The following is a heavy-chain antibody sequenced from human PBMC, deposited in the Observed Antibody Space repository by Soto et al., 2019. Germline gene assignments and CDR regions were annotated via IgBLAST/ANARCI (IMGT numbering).Heavy chain of an antibody. V-gene: IGHV3-23*01. J-gene: IGHJ4*02. CDR1: GFTFSSYA. CDR2: ISGSGGST. CDR3: AKDNRIVVVAATQDY. D-gene: IGHD2-15*01. Sequence: PGGSLRLSCAASGFTFSSYAMSWVRQAPGKGLEWVSAISGSGGSTYYADSVKGRFTISRDNSKNTLYLQMNSLRAEDTAVYYCAKDNRIVVVAATQDYWGQGTLVTVSS.